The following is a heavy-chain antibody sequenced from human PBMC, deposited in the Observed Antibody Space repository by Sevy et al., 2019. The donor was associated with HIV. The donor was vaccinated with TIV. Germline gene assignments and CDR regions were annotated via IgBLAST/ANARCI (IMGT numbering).Heavy chain of an antibody. J-gene: IGHJ4*02. CDR1: GYTFTGYY. V-gene: IGHV1-2*06. D-gene: IGHD3-10*01. CDR3: ARVVGARGVHIGGLDY. Sequence: ASVKVSCKASGYTFTGYYMHWVRQAPGEGLEWMGRINPNSGGTNYAQKFQGRVTMTRDTSISTAYMELSRLRSDDTAVYYCARVVGARGVHIGGLDYWGQGTLVTVSS. CDR2: INPNSGGT.